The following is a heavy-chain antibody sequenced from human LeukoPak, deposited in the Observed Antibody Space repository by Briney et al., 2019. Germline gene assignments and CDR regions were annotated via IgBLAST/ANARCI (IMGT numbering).Heavy chain of an antibody. V-gene: IGHV1-69*04. CDR2: IIPILGIA. CDR3: ARYCSSTSCYKVAPDY. D-gene: IGHD2-2*02. Sequence: WASVKVSCKASGGTFSSYAISWVRQAPGQGLEWRGRIIPILGIANYAQKFQGRVTITADKSTSTAYMELSSLRSEDTAVYYCARYCSSTSCYKVAPDYWGQGTLVTVSS. CDR1: GGTFSSYA. J-gene: IGHJ4*02.